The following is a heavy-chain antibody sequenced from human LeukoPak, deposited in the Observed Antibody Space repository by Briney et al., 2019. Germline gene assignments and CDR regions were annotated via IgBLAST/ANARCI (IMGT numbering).Heavy chain of an antibody. CDR3: ARVTPHYYYYYGMDV. J-gene: IGHJ6*02. CDR1: GYTFTSYG. V-gene: IGHV1-18*01. D-gene: IGHD1-14*01. CDR2: ISAYNGNT. Sequence: ASVKVSCKASGYTFTSYGISWVRQAPGQGLEWMGWISAYNGNTNYAQKLQGRVTMTTDTSTSTAYMELRSLRSDDTAVYYCARVTPHYYYYYGMDVWGQGTTVTVSS.